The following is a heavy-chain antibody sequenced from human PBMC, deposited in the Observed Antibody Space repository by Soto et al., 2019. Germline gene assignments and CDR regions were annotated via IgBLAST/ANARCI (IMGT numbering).Heavy chain of an antibody. CDR2: IIPILGIA. J-gene: IGHJ4*02. CDR1: GGTFSSYT. D-gene: IGHD3-10*01. CDR3: ARPRDRMVRGVNTLDY. V-gene: IGHV1-69*02. Sequence: SVKVSCKASGGTFSSYTISWVRQAPGQGLEWMGRIIPILGIANYAQKFQCRVTITADKSMSTGYMELSSLRSEDTVVYYFARPRDRMVRGVNTLDYWGQGTLVTVSS.